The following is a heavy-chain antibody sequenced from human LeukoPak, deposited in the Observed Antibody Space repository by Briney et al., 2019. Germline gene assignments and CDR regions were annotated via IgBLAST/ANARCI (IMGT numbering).Heavy chain of an antibody. CDR3: ARIPTYYDFWSGYYTPYYFDY. CDR1: GGSISSGGYY. V-gene: IGHV4-31*03. D-gene: IGHD3-3*01. CDR2: IYYSGST. J-gene: IGHJ4*02. Sequence: SQTLSLTCTVSGGSISSGGYYRSWIRQHPGKGLEWIGYIYYSGSTYYNPSLKSRVTISVDTSKNQFSLKLSSVTAADTAVYYCARIPTYYDFWSGYYTPYYFDYWGQGTLVTVSS.